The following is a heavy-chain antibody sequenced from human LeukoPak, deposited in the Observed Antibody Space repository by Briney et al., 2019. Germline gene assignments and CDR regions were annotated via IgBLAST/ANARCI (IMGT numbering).Heavy chain of an antibody. D-gene: IGHD3-10*01. CDR2: IKEDGSEK. V-gene: IGHV3-7*04. J-gene: IGHJ4*02. CDR3: MRDFLGD. CDR1: GFTFSSYW. Sequence: HSGGSLRLSCAASGFTFSSYWMGWVRQAPGKGLEWVANIKEDGSEKNYVDSVKGRFTISRDNAKNSLYLQMNSLRAEDTAVYSCMRDFLGDWGQGTLVTVSS.